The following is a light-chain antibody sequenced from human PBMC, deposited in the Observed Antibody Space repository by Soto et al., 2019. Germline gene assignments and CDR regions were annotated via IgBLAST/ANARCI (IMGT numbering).Light chain of an antibody. Sequence: EIVMTQSPATLSVSPRETLTLPCRASQSVSSNLAWYQQRPGQAPRLLIYGASTRAAGVPARFSGSGSGTEFTLTISSLQSEDFAVYYCQQYNNWPRTFGQGTKVEI. CDR2: GAS. CDR3: QQYNNWPRT. J-gene: IGKJ1*01. CDR1: QSVSSN. V-gene: IGKV3-15*01.